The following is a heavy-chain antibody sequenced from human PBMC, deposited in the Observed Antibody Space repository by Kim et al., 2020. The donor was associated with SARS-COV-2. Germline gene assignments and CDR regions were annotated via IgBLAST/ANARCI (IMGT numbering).Heavy chain of an antibody. V-gene: IGHV4-59*08. CDR2: IYYSGST. Sequence: SETLSLTCTVSGGSISSYYWSWIRQPPGKGLEWIGYIYYSGSTNYNPSLKSRVTISVDTSKNQFSLKLSSVTAADTAVYYCARHPPPSYGREYWYFDLWGRGTLVTVSS. CDR1: GGSISSYY. D-gene: IGHD5-18*01. CDR3: ARHPPPSYGREYWYFDL. J-gene: IGHJ2*01.